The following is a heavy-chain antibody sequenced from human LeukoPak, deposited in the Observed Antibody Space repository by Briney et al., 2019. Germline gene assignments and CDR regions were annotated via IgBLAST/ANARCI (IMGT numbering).Heavy chain of an antibody. D-gene: IGHD3-22*01. Sequence: PSGTLSLTCTVSGDSINSLDLWSWVRQPPGKGLEGVGELNLSGTTHSNPSVKSRVTISIDKSKNQFFLNLSSVTAADTAVDYCAGLVGRYSSGLYYYYFDYWGQGTLVTVSS. CDR1: GDSINSLDL. J-gene: IGHJ4*02. CDR2: LNLSGTT. CDR3: AGLVGRYSSGLYYYYFDY. V-gene: IGHV4-4*02.